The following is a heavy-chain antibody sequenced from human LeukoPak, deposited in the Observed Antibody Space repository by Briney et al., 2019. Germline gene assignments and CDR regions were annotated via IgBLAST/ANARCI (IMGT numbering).Heavy chain of an antibody. D-gene: IGHD3-22*01. CDR3: AGTNYYDSSGYYSSFDY. CDR2: FSGSGVST. CDR1: GFIFSNYA. J-gene: IGHJ4*02. Sequence: PGGSLRLSCAASGFIFSNYAMSWVRQAPGKGLQWVSAFSGSGVSTHYADSVKGRFTISRDNAKNSLYLQMNSLRAEDTAVYYCAGTNYYDSSGYYSSFDYWGQGTLVTVSS. V-gene: IGHV3-23*01.